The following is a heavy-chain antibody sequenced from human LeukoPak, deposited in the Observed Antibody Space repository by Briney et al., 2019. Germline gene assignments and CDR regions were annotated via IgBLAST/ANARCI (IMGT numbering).Heavy chain of an antibody. Sequence: SETLSLTCTVSGGSISSSSYYWGWIRQPPGRGLEWIVSIYYSGSTYYNPSLKSRVTISVDTSKNQFSLKLSSVTAADTAVYYCARPSYGGNYFDYWGQGTLVTVSS. V-gene: IGHV4-39*01. CDR3: ARPSYGGNYFDY. J-gene: IGHJ4*02. CDR2: IYYSGST. D-gene: IGHD5-18*01. CDR1: GGSISSSSYY.